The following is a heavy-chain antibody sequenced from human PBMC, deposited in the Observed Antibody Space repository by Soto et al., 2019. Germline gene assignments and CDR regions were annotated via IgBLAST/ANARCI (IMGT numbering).Heavy chain of an antibody. D-gene: IGHD3-16*01. J-gene: IGHJ4*02. CDR2: ISGSGGST. CDR1: GFTFISYA. V-gene: IGHV3-23*01. CDR3: AKDFEGARAS. Sequence: PWGSLRLSCAASGFTFISYAIIFFRQAPGKGLEWVSAISGSGGSTYYADSVKGRFTISRDNSKNTLYLQMNSLRAEDTAVYYCAKDFEGARASWGQGTLVTVSS.